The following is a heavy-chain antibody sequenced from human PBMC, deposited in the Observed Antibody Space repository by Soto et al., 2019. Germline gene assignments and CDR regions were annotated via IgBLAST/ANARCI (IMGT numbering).Heavy chain of an antibody. CDR2: IYHSGSA. J-gene: IGHJ4*02. V-gene: IGHV4-30-2*01. D-gene: IGHD3-16*01. CDR3: ARGGATDPFDS. CDR1: GGSISSTLYS. Sequence: PSETLSLTYAVSGGSISSTLYSWSWTRQPPGKGLEWIGYIYHSGSAYYNPSLKSRLTISLDRSKNQFFLNLSSVTAADTAVYYCARGGATDPFDSWGQGILVTVS.